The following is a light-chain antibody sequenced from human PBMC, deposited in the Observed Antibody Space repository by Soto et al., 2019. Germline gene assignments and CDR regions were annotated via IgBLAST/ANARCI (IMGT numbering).Light chain of an antibody. J-gene: IGKJ1*01. CDR1: QSVSSN. CDR3: QQYNNWLGT. Sequence: EIVMTQSPATLSVSPGERATLSCRASQSVSSNLAWYQQKPGQAPRLLIYGASTRATGIPARFSGSGSGTEFTLTISSLQSEDFEVYYCQQYNNWLGTFGQGTKVDIK. V-gene: IGKV3-15*01. CDR2: GAS.